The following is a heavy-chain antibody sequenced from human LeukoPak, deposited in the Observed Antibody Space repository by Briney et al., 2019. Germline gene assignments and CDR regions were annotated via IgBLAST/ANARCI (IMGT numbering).Heavy chain of an antibody. V-gene: IGHV6-1*01. Sequence: SQTLSLTCVISGDSVSSNSAAWNWIRQSPSRGLEWLGRTYYRSKWYYDYAVSVKSRITINPDTSNHHFSLQLNSVTPEDTAVYYCARAGGNYRYYHFDYWGQGTLVTVSS. CDR2: TYYRSKWYY. J-gene: IGHJ4*02. CDR3: ARAGGNYRYYHFDY. D-gene: IGHD1-26*01. CDR1: GDSVSSNSAA.